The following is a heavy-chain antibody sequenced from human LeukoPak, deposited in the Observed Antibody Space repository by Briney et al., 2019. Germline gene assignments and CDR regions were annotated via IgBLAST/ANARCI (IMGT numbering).Heavy chain of an antibody. J-gene: IGHJ4*02. Sequence: GGSLRLSCAASGFTFSSYAMSWVRQAPGKGLEWVSAISGSGGSTYYADSVKGRFTISRDNAKNSLYLQMNSLRDEDTAVYYCARDRLLWLYWGQGTLVTVSS. CDR1: GFTFSSYA. V-gene: IGHV3-23*01. CDR2: ISGSGGST. CDR3: ARDRLLWLY. D-gene: IGHD3-10*01.